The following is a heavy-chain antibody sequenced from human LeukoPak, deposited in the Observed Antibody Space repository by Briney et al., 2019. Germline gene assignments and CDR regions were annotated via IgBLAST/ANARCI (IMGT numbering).Heavy chain of an antibody. V-gene: IGHV4-39*01. CDR3: ARRSGSYGVHYGMDV. J-gene: IGHJ6*02. D-gene: IGHD1-26*01. Sequence: SETLSLTCTVSGGYISSSRYYWGWIRHPPGKGLEWTGSIYYSGNTYYNPSLKSRVTISVDTSKNQFSLKLSSVTAADTAVYYCARRSGSYGVHYGMDVWGLGTTVTVSS. CDR1: GGYISSSRYY. CDR2: IYYSGNT.